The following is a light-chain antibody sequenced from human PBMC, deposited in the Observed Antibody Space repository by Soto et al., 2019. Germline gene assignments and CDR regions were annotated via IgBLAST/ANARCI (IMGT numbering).Light chain of an antibody. Sequence: DIQMTQSPSSLSASVGDRVTITCRASQSISSYLNWYQHKPGKAPKLLIYAASSLQTGVPSTFSVSGSGTDFTLTISSLQPEDFATYYCQQSYSSPPWTFGQGTKVEIK. CDR1: QSISSY. J-gene: IGKJ1*01. CDR2: AAS. V-gene: IGKV1-39*01. CDR3: QQSYSSPPWT.